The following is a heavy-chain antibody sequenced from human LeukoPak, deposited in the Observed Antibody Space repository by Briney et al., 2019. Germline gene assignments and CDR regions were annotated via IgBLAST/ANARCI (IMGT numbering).Heavy chain of an antibody. V-gene: IGHV3-53*01. D-gene: IGHD4-23*01. Sequence: GGSLRLSCAASGFTVRSNYMNWVRQPPGKGLEWVSLIDSGGSTSYADSVKGRFTISRDNSKNTLYLQMNSLRAEDTAVYYCARGGSVDAFDIWGQGTMVTVSS. CDR1: GFTVRSNY. CDR3: ARGGSVDAFDI. CDR2: IDSGGST. J-gene: IGHJ3*02.